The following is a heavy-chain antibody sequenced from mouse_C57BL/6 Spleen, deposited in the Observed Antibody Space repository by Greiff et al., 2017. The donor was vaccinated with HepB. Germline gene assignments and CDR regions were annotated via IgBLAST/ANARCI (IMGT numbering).Heavy chain of an antibody. CDR2: IDPSDSCT. J-gene: IGHJ2*01. D-gene: IGHD1-1*01. CDR3: ASTSITAVEATDY. CDR1: GYTFTSYW. V-gene: IGHV1-50*01. Sequence: QVQLQQPGAELVKPGASVKLSCKASGYTFTSYWMQWVKQRPGQGLEWIGEIDPSDSCTNYNQKFKGKATLTVDTSSSTAYMQLSSLTSEDSAVYYCASTSITAVEATDYWGHGTTLTVSS.